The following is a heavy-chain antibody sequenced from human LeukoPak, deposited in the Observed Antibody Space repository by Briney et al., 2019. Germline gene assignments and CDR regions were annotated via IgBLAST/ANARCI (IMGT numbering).Heavy chain of an antibody. CDR2: IYYSGST. V-gene: IGHV4-59*12. J-gene: IGHJ6*02. D-gene: IGHD2-2*01. CDR3: ARGRYCSSTSCYWAAYYYYGMDV. CDR1: GGSISSYY. Sequence: SETLSLTCTVSGGSISSYYWSWIRQPPGKGLEWIGYIYYSGSTNYNPSLKSRVTISVDTSKNQFSLKLSSVTAADTAVYYCARGRYCSSTSCYWAAYYYYGMDVWGQGTTVTVSS.